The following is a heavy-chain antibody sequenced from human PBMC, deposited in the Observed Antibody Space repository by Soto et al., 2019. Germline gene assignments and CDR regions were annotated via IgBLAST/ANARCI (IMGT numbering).Heavy chain of an antibody. Sequence: EVQLVESGGGLVQPGGSLRLSCAASGFTFSSYSMNWVRQAPGKGLEWVSYISSSSSTIYYADSVKGRFTISRDNAKNSLYLQMNSLRAEDTAVYYCARDQGSSSYWFAPWGQGTLVTVSS. CDR3: ARDQGSSSYWFAP. CDR1: GFTFSSYS. V-gene: IGHV3-48*01. J-gene: IGHJ5*02. CDR2: ISSSSSTI. D-gene: IGHD6-6*01.